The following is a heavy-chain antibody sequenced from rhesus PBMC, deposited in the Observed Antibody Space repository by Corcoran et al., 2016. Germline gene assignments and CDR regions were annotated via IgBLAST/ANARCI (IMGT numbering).Heavy chain of an antibody. CDR1: GASISSFC. Sequence: QVQLQESGPGLVKPSETLSLTCTVPGASISSFCWSCFRPSPGKGLEWIGEINGNSGSTYYNSSLKSRVTISKDASKNQFSLKLNSVTAADTAVYSCARHSPGNSLDVWGRGVLVTVSS. V-gene: IGHV4-80*01. CDR3: ARHSPGNSLDV. CDR2: INGNSGST. J-gene: IGHJ5-2*02.